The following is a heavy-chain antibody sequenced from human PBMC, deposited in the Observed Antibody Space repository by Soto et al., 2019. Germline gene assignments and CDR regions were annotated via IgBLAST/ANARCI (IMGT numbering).Heavy chain of an antibody. CDR3: ARDNYFWSGSLDY. CDR1: GYTFTTYC. D-gene: IGHD3-3*01. V-gene: IGHV1-18*01. J-gene: IGHJ4*02. CDR2: ISGYNGNT. Sequence: ASVKVSCKASGYTFTTYCFSWVRQAPGQGLQWMGWISGYNGNTNYAQKLQGRVSMTTDTSANTAYMELRSLRSGDTAVYYCARDNYFWSGSLDYWGQGTQVTVSS.